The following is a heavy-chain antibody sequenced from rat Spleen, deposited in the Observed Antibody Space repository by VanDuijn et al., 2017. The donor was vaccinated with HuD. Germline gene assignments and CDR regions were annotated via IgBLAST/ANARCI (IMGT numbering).Heavy chain of an antibody. CDR2: ISYEGDIT. CDR3: ARRHYGYTDYFDY. V-gene: IGHV5-22*01. D-gene: IGHD1-11*01. Sequence: EVQLVESGGGLVQPGRSLKLSCVVSGFTFSDYYMAWVRQTPEEGLEWVASISYEGDITYYRDSVKGRFTISRDIAKSTLYLQMDSLGSEDTATYYCARRHYGYTDYFDYWGQGVMVTVSS. J-gene: IGHJ2*01. CDR1: GFTFSDYY.